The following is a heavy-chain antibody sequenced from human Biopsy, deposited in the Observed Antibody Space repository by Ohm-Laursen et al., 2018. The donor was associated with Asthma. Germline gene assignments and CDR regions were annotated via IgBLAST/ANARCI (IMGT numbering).Heavy chain of an antibody. V-gene: IGHV3-30*03. Sequence: SLRLSCAASGFTFSSYGMHWVRQAPGKGLEWVAVMSFDGRQTYYADSVKGRFTISRDNSKNTLYLQMNSLRSEDTAVYYCARGGGAHFQHWGQGTLVTVSS. CDR2: MSFDGRQT. D-gene: IGHD2-21*01. CDR3: ARGGGAHFQH. J-gene: IGHJ1*01. CDR1: GFTFSSYG.